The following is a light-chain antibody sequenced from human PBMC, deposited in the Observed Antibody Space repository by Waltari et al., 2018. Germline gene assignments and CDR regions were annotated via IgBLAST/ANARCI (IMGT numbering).Light chain of an antibody. CDR1: QSVGGN. J-gene: IGKJ5*01. Sequence: EILMTQSPATLSVSPGERATLSCRASQSVGGNLAWYQQRPCRAPRLLIYGVSARATGIPVRFSGSGSGTEFTLTISSLQSEDFAVYYCQQYNNWPITFGQGTRLDIK. CDR2: GVS. V-gene: IGKV3-15*01. CDR3: QQYNNWPIT.